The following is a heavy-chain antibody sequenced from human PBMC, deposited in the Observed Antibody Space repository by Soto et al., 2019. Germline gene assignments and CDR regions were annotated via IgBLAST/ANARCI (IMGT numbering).Heavy chain of an antibody. D-gene: IGHD3-10*01. CDR3: AREPPYGSGSSGMDV. J-gene: IGHJ6*02. V-gene: IGHV4-59*01. CDR1: GGSIRNYY. Sequence: QVQLQESGPGLVKPSETLSLTCTVSGGSIRNYYWSWIRRPPGKGPDWIGYIFNSGSINYNPSLKSRVTISVDTSKNQVSLKLRSVTAADTAVYYCAREPPYGSGSSGMDVWGQGTTVTVSS. CDR2: IFNSGSI.